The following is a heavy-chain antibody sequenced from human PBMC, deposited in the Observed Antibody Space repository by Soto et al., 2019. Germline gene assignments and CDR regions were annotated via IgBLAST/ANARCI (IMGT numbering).Heavy chain of an antibody. V-gene: IGHV2-5*02. CDR3: AHRRTGDLIDY. J-gene: IGHJ4*02. CDR1: GFSLTTRGVG. CDR2: IYWDDDR. D-gene: IGHD2-21*01. Sequence: QITLKESGPALVKPTQTLTLTCTFSGFSLTTRGVGVGWIRQPPRKALEWLALIYWDDDRRYSPSLKSRLTITKDTSKNQVVLTMTNMGPVDTVTYYCAHRRTGDLIDYLGQGTLVTVSS.